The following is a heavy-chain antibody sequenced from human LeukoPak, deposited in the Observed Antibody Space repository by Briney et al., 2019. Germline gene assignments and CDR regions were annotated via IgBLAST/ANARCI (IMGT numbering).Heavy chain of an antibody. J-gene: IGHJ4*02. D-gene: IGHD3-22*01. V-gene: IGHV3-64D*09. CDR1: GFTFSXXX. CDR2: XXSNGXXX. CDR3: VKDDSYYYDSSGRDS. Sequence: GGXLRLSCSASGFTFSXXXXXWARQAPGXXXXXXXXXXSNGXXXXYAXSVXXXXXXXXDNSKNTLYLQMSSLRAEDTAVYYCVKDDSYYYDSSGRDSWGQGTLVTVSS.